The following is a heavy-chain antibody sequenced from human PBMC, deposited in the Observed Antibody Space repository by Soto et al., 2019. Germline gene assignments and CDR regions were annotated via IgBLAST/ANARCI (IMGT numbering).Heavy chain of an antibody. CDR3: ASIPSPMDV. Sequence: QVQLVESGGGVVQPGRSLRLSCAASGFTFSSYAMHWVRQAPGKGLEWVAVISYDGSNKYYADSVKGRFTISRDNSKNTLYLQMNSLRAEDTAVYYCASIPSPMDVWGQGTTVTVSS. D-gene: IGHD2-2*01. V-gene: IGHV3-30-3*01. CDR1: GFTFSSYA. J-gene: IGHJ6*02. CDR2: ISYDGSNK.